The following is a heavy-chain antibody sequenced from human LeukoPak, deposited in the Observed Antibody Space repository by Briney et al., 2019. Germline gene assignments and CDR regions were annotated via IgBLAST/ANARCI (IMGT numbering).Heavy chain of an antibody. D-gene: IGHD2-2*01. J-gene: IGHJ4*02. CDR3: AKDEDQYCRTPSCPNSFGH. CDR1: GFTLSSYA. CDR2: ISGSGTSP. Sequence: GGSLRLSCAGSGFTLSSYAMSWVRQAPGKELEWVSAISGSGTSPYYADSVKGRFTISRDNSKNMLYVQMNSLRAEDTAIYYCAKDEDQYCRTPSCPNSFGHWGQGILVTVSS. V-gene: IGHV3-23*01.